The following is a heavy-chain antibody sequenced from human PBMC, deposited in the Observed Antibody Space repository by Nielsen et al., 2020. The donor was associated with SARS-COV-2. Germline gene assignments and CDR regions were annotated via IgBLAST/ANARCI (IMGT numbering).Heavy chain of an antibody. D-gene: IGHD3-16*01. V-gene: IGHV1-18*01. CDR2: ITTYNVKT. Sequence: ASVKVSCKASGYTFTNYGISWVRQAPGQGLEWMGWITTYNVKTNYAQKLQGRVTITADESTSTAYMELSSLRSEDTAVYYCARGGGDYWGQGTLVTVSS. J-gene: IGHJ4*02. CDR1: GYTFTNYG. CDR3: ARGGGDY.